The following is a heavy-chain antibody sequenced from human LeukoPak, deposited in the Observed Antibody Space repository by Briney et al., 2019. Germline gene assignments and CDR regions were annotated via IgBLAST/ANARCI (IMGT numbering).Heavy chain of an antibody. CDR1: GYTFTSYG. CDR3: ASLYYYDSSGYYPPDDAFDI. CDR2: ISAYNGNT. J-gene: IGHJ3*02. V-gene: IGHV1-18*01. D-gene: IGHD3-22*01. Sequence: EASVKVSCKASGYTFTSYGISWVRQAPGQGLEWMGWISAYNGNTNYAQKLQGRVTMTTDTSTSTAYMELRSLRSDDTAVYYCASLYYYDSSGYYPPDDAFDIWGQGTMVTVSS.